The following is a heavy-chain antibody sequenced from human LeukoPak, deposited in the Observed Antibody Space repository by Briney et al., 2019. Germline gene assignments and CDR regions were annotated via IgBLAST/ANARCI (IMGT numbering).Heavy chain of an antibody. J-gene: IGHJ5*02. CDR2: INPSDGST. CDR3: ARDGIPAAVGYWFDP. V-gene: IGHV1-46*01. Sequence: ASVKVSCKASGYTFTSYYMHWVRQAPGQGLEWMGIINPSDGSTSYAQKLQGRVTMTRDTSTSTVYMELSSLRSEDTAVYYCARDGIPAAVGYWFDPWGQGTLVTVSS. CDR1: GYTFTSYY. D-gene: IGHD6-13*01.